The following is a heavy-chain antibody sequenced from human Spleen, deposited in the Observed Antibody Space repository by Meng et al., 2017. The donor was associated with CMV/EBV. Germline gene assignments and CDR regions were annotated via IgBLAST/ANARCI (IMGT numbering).Heavy chain of an antibody. J-gene: IGHJ6*02. D-gene: IGHD3-10*01. V-gene: IGHV1-69*05. Sequence: RYAFSWVRQAPGQGLEWMGGIIPSFGTANFAQKFQGRVTITTDESTTTVYMFLSSLRSDDTAVYYCARGGFGGSGTTYYYYGEMDVWGQGTTVTVSS. CDR3: ARGGFGGSGTTYYYYGEMDV. CDR2: IIPSFGTA. CDR1: RYA.